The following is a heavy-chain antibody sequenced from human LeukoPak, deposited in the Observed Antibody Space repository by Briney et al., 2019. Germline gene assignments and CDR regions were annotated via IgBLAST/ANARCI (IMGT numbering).Heavy chain of an antibody. CDR3: ARSLSRDYFYQRGYYYYYMDV. D-gene: IGHD2/OR15-2a*01. J-gene: IGHJ6*03. CDR1: GASISSGTYS. V-gene: IGHV4-30-4*07. CDR2: ASYAGST. Sequence: SETLSLTCGVSGASISSGTYSWSWIRQPPGKGLEWIGYASYAGSTSYNPFLRSRLSISLDTSKNHFSLKLTSVTAADTAIYYCARSLSRDYFYQRGYYYYYMDVWGKGTTVTISS.